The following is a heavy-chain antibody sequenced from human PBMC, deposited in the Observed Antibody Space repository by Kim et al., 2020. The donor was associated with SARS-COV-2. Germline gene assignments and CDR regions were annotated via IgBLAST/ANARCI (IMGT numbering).Heavy chain of an antibody. J-gene: IGHJ6*02. CDR1: GGSISSGGYY. V-gene: IGHV4-31*03. CDR3: ARDMDSRSYYYYYGMDV. D-gene: IGHD3-10*01. Sequence: SETLSLTCTVSGGSISSGGYYWSWIRQHPGKGLEWIGYIYYSGSTYYNPSLKSRVTISVDTSKNQFSLKLSSVTAEDTAVYYCARDMDSRSYYYYYGMDVWGQGTTVTVSS. CDR2: IYYSGST.